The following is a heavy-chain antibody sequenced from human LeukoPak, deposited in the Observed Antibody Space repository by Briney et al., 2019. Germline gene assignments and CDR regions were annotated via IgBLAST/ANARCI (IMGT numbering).Heavy chain of an antibody. CDR2: ISYDGSNK. CDR1: GFTFSSYG. J-gene: IGHJ4*02. D-gene: IGHD3-9*01. CDR3: AKATDILTGLNLDY. Sequence: GGSLRLSCAASGFTFSSYGMHWVRQAPGKGLEWVAVISYDGSNKYYADSVKGRFTISRDNSKNTLYLQMNSLRAEDTAVYYCAKATDILTGLNLDYWGQGTLVTVSS. V-gene: IGHV3-30*18.